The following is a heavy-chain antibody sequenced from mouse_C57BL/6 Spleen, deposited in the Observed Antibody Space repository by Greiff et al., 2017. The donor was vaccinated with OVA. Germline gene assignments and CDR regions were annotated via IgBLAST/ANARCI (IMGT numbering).Heavy chain of an antibody. V-gene: IGHV10-1*01. D-gene: IGHD4-1*01. CDR2: IRSKSNNYAT. Sequence: DAGGGLVQPKGSLKLSCAASGFSFNTYAMNWVRQAPGKGLEWVARIRSKSNNYATYYADSVKDRFTISRDDSESMLYLQMNNLKTEDTAMYYCVRGWDGFDYWGQGTTLTVSS. CDR1: GFSFNTYA. CDR3: VRGWDGFDY. J-gene: IGHJ2*01.